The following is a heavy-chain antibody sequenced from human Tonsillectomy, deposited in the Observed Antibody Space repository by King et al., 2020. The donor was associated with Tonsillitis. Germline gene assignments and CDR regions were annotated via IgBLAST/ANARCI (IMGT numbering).Heavy chain of an antibody. CDR1: GFTFSNYA. CDR3: AQCPDLSSNYLYVDV. J-gene: IGHJ6*03. V-gene: IGHV3-23*04. Sequence: VQLVESGGGLVQPGGSLRLSCAASGFTFSNYAMTWVRQAPGKGLEWVSVISGRGGSTYYAASVKGRVTICRDNSKDTLYPQMSSLRAEDTAVYYCAQCPDLSSNYLYVDVWAKGTTVTVSS. D-gene: IGHD5/OR15-5a*01. CDR2: ISGRGGST.